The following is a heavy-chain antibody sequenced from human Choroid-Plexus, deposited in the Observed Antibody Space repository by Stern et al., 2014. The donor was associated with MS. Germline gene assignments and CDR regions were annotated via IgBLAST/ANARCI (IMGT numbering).Heavy chain of an antibody. J-gene: IGHJ5*02. D-gene: IGHD2/OR15-2a*01. CDR3: AKDRQYLTYFFDH. Sequence: VQLVESGGGVVQPGRPLRLSCVASGFTFGSCAMHWVRQAPGKGLERVAGVSYDGSNKYYADSVKGSFTISRDNSQNTLYMQMSSLRPEDTAVYYCAKDRQYLTYFFDHWGQGSLVTVSS. CDR2: VSYDGSNK. V-gene: IGHV3-30*18. CDR1: GFTFGSCA.